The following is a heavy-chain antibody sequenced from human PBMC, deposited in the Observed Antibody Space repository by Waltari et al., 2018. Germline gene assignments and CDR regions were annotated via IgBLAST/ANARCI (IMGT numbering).Heavy chain of an antibody. D-gene: IGHD3-16*01. CDR3: ARAPDGGAVDY. Sequence: QVQLQESGPGLVKPSETLSLTCAVSGYSISSGYSWGWIRQPPGKGLEWIGSIYHSGSTYYNPSLKSRVTISVDTSKNQFSLKLSSVTAADTAVYYCARAPDGGAVDYWGQGTLVTVSS. CDR2: IYHSGST. CDR1: GYSISSGYS. J-gene: IGHJ4*02. V-gene: IGHV4-38-2*01.